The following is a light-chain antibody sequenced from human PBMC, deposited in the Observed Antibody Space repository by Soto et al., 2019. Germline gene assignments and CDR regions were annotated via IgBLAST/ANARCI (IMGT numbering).Light chain of an antibody. V-gene: IGKV3-11*01. CDR1: QSFRGL. Sequence: VLTHTPLPLSFSTGGRPTLSCTASQSFRGLLAWYQQKPGQAPRLLIYDAYNRATGIPPRFSGSGSGTDFTLTISSLEPEDSAVYYCQQRHMWPITFGQGTRLEIK. CDR2: DAY. CDR3: QQRHMWPIT. J-gene: IGKJ5*01.